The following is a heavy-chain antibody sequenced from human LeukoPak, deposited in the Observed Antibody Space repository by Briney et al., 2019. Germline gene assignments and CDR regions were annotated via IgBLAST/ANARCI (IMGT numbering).Heavy chain of an antibody. Sequence: SVTVSCTASGGTFSSYAISWVRQAPGQGLEWMGGIIPIFGTANYAQKFQGRVTITADESTSTAYMELSSLRSEDTAVYYCARDRHYDSSGYYYEGWFDPWGQGTLVTVSS. V-gene: IGHV1-69*13. D-gene: IGHD3-22*01. CDR2: IIPIFGTA. CDR1: GGTFSSYA. CDR3: ARDRHYDSSGYYYEGWFDP. J-gene: IGHJ5*02.